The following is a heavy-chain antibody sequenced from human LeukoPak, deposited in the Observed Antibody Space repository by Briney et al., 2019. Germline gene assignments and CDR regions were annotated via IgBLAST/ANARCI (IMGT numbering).Heavy chain of an antibody. CDR2: IKTDGSEK. D-gene: IGHD3-22*01. CDR1: GVTFSRHV. V-gene: IGHV3-7*01. CDR3: ATYSSLNRREFQY. J-gene: IGHJ1*01. Sequence: GGSLRLSCAASGVTFSRHVMHWVRQAPGKGLEWVANIKTDGSEKYYVDSVKGRFTISRDNAKNSLYLQMNSLRAEDTAVYYCATYSSLNRREFQYWGQGTLLTVSS.